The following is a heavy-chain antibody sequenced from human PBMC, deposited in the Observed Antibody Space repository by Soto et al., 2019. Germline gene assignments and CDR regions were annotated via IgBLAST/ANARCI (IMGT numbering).Heavy chain of an antibody. CDR2: ISYDGSNK. Sequence: QVQLVESGGGVVQPGRSLRLSCAASGFTFSSYAMHWVRQAPGKGLEWVAVISYDGSNKYYADSVKGRFTISRDNSKNTLYLQMNNLRAEDTAVYYCASRQTQLEADYWGQGTLVTVSS. J-gene: IGHJ4*02. V-gene: IGHV3-30-3*01. D-gene: IGHD1-1*01. CDR1: GFTFSSYA. CDR3: ASRQTQLEADY.